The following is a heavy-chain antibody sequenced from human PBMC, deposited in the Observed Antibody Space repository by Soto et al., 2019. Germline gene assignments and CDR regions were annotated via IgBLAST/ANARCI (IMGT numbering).Heavy chain of an antibody. Sequence: TLSLTCAVSGGSISSGGYSWSWIRQPPGKGLEWIGYIYHSGSTYYNPSLKSRVTISVDRSKNQFSLKLSSVTAADTAVYYCARTPGGSSGYYYLDYWGQGTLVTVSS. CDR3: ARTPGGSSGYYYLDY. J-gene: IGHJ4*02. V-gene: IGHV4-30-2*01. CDR1: GGSISSGGYS. CDR2: IYHSGST. D-gene: IGHD3-22*01.